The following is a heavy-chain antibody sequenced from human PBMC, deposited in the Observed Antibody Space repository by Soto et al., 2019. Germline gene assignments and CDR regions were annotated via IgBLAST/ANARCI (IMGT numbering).Heavy chain of an antibody. Sequence: GGSLRLSCAASGFTLSSYVMHWVRQAPGKGLEWVARISYAGNDNYYADSVKGRFTISRDNSKKTLYLQMTSLRADDTAVYYCARDRQQWLEPAGGALPFWGQGAMVTVS. D-gene: IGHD6-19*01. V-gene: IGHV3-30-3*01. J-gene: IGHJ3*01. CDR1: GFTLSSYV. CDR2: ISYAGNDN. CDR3: ARDRQQWLEPAGGALPF.